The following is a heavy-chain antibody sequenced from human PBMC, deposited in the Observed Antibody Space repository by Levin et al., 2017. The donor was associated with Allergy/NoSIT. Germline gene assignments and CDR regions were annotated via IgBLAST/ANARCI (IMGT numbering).Heavy chain of an antibody. D-gene: IGHD5-24*01. CDR3: ARHTAGYNWLDP. Sequence: SETLSLTCTVSGGSISSYYWSWIRQPPGKGLEWIGYIYYSGSTNYNPSLKSRVTISVDTSKNQFSLKLSSVTAADTAVYYCARHTAGYNWLDPWGQGTLVTVSS. CDR2: IYYSGST. CDR1: GGSISSYY. J-gene: IGHJ5*02. V-gene: IGHV4-59*08.